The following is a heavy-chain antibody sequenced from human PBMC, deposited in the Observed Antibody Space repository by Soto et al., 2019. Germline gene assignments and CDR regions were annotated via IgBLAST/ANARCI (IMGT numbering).Heavy chain of an antibody. J-gene: IGHJ4*02. CDR2: IWYDGSNK. CDR1: GVTFSSYG. CDR3: ARDHIALDY. Sequence: GGSLRLSCAASGVTFSSYGMHWVRQAPGKGLEWVAVIWYDGSNKYYADSVKGRFTISRDNSKKTVHLQMNSLRAEDTAVYYCARDHIALDYWGQGTQVTVSS. V-gene: IGHV3-33*01. D-gene: IGHD6-13*01.